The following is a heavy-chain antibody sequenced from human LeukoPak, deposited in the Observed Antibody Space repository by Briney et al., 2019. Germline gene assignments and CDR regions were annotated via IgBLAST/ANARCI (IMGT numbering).Heavy chain of an antibody. V-gene: IGHV3-64*01. Sequence: GGSLRLSCAASGFTFSRYAMHWVRQAPGKGLEHVSAITSNGNNTYYAKSVEGRFTISRDNSKNTLYLQMGSLRSEDTAVYYCARDSGERGSGSYLIAYWGQGTLVTVSS. CDR3: ARDSGERGSGSYLIAY. CDR2: ITSNGNNT. CDR1: GFTFSRYA. D-gene: IGHD3-10*01. J-gene: IGHJ4*02.